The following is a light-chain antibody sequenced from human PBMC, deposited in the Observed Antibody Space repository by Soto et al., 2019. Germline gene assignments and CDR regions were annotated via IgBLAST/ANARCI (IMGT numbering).Light chain of an antibody. CDR2: KAS. CDR1: QSITIW. Sequence: DIQMTQSPSTLSASVGDRVTITCRASQSITIWLARYQQKPGKAPNLLIYKASILESGVPSRFSGSGSGTEFTLTINSLQPDDFATYYCQQYSSYSWTFGQGTKVEIK. CDR3: QQYSSYSWT. J-gene: IGKJ1*01. V-gene: IGKV1-5*03.